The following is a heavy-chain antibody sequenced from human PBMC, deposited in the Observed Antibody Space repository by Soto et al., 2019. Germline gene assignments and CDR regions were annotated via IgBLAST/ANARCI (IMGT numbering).Heavy chain of an antibody. CDR2: IYYSGST. V-gene: IGHV4-59*01. Sequence: SETLSLTCTVSGGSISSYYWSWIRQPPGKGLEWIGYIYYSGSTNYNPSLKSRVTISVDTSKNQFSLKLSSVTAAGTAVYYCARSTGDYNVWWFAPCGQGTLVTVSA. CDR1: GGSISSYY. CDR3: ARSTGDYNVWWFAP. J-gene: IGHJ5*02. D-gene: IGHD3-9*01.